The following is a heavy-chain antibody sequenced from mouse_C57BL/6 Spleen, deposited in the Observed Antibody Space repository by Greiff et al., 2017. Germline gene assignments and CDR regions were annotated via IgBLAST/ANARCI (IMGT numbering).Heavy chain of an antibody. CDR3: ARDGYY. V-gene: IGHV3-6*01. D-gene: IGHD2-2*01. J-gene: IGHJ2*01. CDR1: GYSITSGYY. CDR2: ISYDGSN. Sequence: VQLKESGPGLVKPSQSLSLTCSVTGYSITSGYYWNWIRQVPGNKLEWMGYISYDGSNNYNPSLKNRISITRDTSKNQFFLKLNSVTTEDTATYYCARDGYYWGQGTTLTVSS.